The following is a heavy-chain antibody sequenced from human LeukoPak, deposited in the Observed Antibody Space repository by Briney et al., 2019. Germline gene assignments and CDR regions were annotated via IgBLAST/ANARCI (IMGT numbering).Heavy chain of an antibody. D-gene: IGHD3-22*01. CDR1: GYTFTGYY. V-gene: IGHV1-2*06. CDR3: ARERDKKYYYDSSGYYVLFY. CDR2: INPNSGGT. Sequence: ALVKVSCKASGYTFTGYYMHWVRQAPGQGLEWMGRINPNSGGTNYAQKFQGRVTMTRDTSISTAYMELSRLRSDDTAVYYCARERDKKYYYDSSGYYVLFYWGQGTLVTVSS. J-gene: IGHJ4*02.